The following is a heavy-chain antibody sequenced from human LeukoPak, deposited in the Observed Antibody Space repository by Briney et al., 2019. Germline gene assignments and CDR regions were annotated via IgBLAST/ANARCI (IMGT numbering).Heavy chain of an antibody. CDR2: INHSGST. V-gene: IGHV4-34*01. CDR3: AKDQAPDYYYYYGMDV. CDR1: GGSFSGYY. Sequence: SETLSLTCAVYGGSFSGYYWSWIRQPPGKGLEWIGEINHSGSTNYNPSLKSRVTISVDTSKNQFSLKLSSVTAADTAVYYCAKDQAPDYYYYYGMDVWGQGTTVTVSS. J-gene: IGHJ6*02.